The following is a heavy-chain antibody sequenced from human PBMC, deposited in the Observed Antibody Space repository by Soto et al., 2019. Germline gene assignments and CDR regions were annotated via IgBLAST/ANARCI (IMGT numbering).Heavy chain of an antibody. CDR2: INHSGST. V-gene: IGHV4-34*01. CDR1: GGSFSGYY. Sequence: SETLSLTCAVYGGSFSGYYWSWIRQPPGKGLEWIGEINHSGSTNSNPPLKSRVTISVDTSKNKFSLKLSSVPAADTAVYYCAIRLNYYGSGSRSRFDYWGQGPLVTVSS. CDR3: AIRLNYYGSGSRSRFDY. J-gene: IGHJ4*02. D-gene: IGHD3-10*01.